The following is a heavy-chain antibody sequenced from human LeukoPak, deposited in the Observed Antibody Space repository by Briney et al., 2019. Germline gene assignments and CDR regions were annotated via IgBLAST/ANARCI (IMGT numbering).Heavy chain of an antibody. J-gene: IGHJ4*02. D-gene: IGHD3-3*01. CDR2: ISYDGSNK. CDR3: ARDSLEWFYYGNIDY. V-gene: IGHV3-30-3*01. CDR1: GFPFTNYA. Sequence: PGGSLRLSCAASGFPFTNYAVHWVRQAPGKGLEWVAVISYDGSNKYYADSVKGRFTISRDNSKNTLYLQMNSLRAEDTAVYYCARDSLEWFYYGNIDYWGQGTLVTVSS.